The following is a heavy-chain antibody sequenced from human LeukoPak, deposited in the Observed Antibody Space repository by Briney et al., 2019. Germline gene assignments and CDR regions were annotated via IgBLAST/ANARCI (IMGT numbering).Heavy chain of an antibody. CDR1: GFTFSSYG. Sequence: GGSLRLSCAASGFTFSSYGMHWVRQAPGKGLEWVATIGGGPAPVFYADSVKGRFTISRDDSKNTLFLQMNSLRVEDTAIYYCAKDSYSHNGIYDALDIWGQGTMVTVSS. D-gene: IGHD2-8*01. J-gene: IGHJ3*02. CDR3: AKDSYSHNGIYDALDI. V-gene: IGHV3-23*01. CDR2: IGGGPAPV.